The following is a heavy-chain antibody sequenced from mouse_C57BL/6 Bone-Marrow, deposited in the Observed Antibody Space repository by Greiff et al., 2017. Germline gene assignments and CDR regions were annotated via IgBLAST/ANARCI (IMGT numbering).Heavy chain of an antibody. V-gene: IGHV1-55*01. CDR3: ARSGPLGRSFDY. D-gene: IGHD4-1*01. CDR2: IYPTSGRA. J-gene: IGHJ2*01. Sequence: QVQLQQPGAELVKPGASVKMSCKASGYTFTSYWITWVKQRPGPGLEWIGDIYPTSGRANYNEKFKSKAILTVDTSSNTAYMQLRSLQSEDSAVFYCARSGPLGRSFDYWGQGTTLTVSS. CDR1: GYTFTSYW.